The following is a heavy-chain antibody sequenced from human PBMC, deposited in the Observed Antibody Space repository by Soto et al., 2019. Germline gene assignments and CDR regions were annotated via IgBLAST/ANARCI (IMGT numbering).Heavy chain of an antibody. CDR3: ARSAISPYGGLIGPFDY. CDR1: GYTFTAYA. CDR2: INPGNGNT. J-gene: IGHJ4*02. D-gene: IGHD3-16*02. Sequence: QVQLVESGGEEKKPGASVKVSCEASGYTFTAYAIHWLRQAPGQRLEWMAWINPGNGNTRYSQKFLVRVSITRDTSASTAYLELDSLRSEDTAVYYCARSAISPYGGLIGPFDYWGQGNLVTVSS. V-gene: IGHV1-3*05.